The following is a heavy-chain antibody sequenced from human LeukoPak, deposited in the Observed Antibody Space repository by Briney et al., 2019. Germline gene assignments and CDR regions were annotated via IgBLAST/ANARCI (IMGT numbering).Heavy chain of an antibody. CDR1: GFTFSSYS. CDR2: ISSSSSYI. V-gene: IGHV3-21*01. D-gene: IGHD3-10*01. J-gene: IGHJ6*02. Sequence: GGPLRLSCAASGFTFSSYSMNWVRQAPGKGLEWVSSISSSSSYIYYADSVKGRFTISRDNAKNSLYLQVNSLRAEDTAVYHCARGYFGSGSPTYYYGLDVWGQGTTVTVSS. CDR3: ARGYFGSGSPTYYYGLDV.